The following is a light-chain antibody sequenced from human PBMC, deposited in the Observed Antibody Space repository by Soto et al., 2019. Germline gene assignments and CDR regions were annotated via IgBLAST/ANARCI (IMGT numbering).Light chain of an antibody. Sequence: QSALTQPRSVSGSPGQSVTISCTGTSSDVGGYNYVSWYQQHPGKAPKLMIYDVSKRPSGVPDRFSGSKSGNTASLTISGLQAEDEADYYCCSYAGSYVFGTATKVTVL. CDR3: CSYAGSYV. J-gene: IGLJ1*01. V-gene: IGLV2-11*01. CDR1: SSDVGGYNY. CDR2: DVS.